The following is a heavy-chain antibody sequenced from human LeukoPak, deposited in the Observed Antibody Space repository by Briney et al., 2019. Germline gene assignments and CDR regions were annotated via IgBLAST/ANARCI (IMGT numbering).Heavy chain of an antibody. CDR3: TRESAIAAIGRIHQSFDN. V-gene: IGHV1-69*13. CDR1: GGTFSSYA. CDR2: IIPIFGTA. J-gene: IGHJ4*02. Sequence: SVKVSCKASGGTFSSYAISWVRQAPGQGLEWMGGIIPIFGTANYAQKFQGRVTITADESTSTAYMELSSLRSDDTAVYFCTRESAIAAIGRIHQSFDNWGQGTLVTVSS. D-gene: IGHD6-13*01.